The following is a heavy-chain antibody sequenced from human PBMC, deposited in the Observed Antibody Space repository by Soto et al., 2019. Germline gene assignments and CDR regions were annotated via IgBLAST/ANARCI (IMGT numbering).Heavy chain of an antibody. J-gene: IGHJ6*02. CDR3: PRETYYFDSSGSGRLGMEV. CDR1: GGSIIRGGYY. Sequence: QVQLQESGPGQVKNSETLSLTCSVSGGSIIRGGYYWSGMRQHPEKGREWIGYIYYSGSSYSNPSLKSRVIMSVDTSKNQLSLRLSSLSDADTAVYYCPRETYYFDSSGSGRLGMEVWVQGTTVIVSS. D-gene: IGHD3-22*01. CDR2: IYYSGSS. V-gene: IGHV4-31*03.